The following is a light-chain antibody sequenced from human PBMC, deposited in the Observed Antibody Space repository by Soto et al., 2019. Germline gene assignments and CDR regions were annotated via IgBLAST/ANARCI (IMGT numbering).Light chain of an antibody. CDR2: EGS. CDR3: CSYAGSSTPYV. Sequence: QSVLTQPASVSGSPGQSITMSCTGTSSDFGSYNLVSWYQQHPGKAPKLMIYEGSKRPSGVSNRFSGSKSGNTASLTISGLQAEDEADYYCCSYAGSSTPYVFGTGTKVTVL. CDR1: SSDFGSYNL. J-gene: IGLJ1*01. V-gene: IGLV2-23*01.